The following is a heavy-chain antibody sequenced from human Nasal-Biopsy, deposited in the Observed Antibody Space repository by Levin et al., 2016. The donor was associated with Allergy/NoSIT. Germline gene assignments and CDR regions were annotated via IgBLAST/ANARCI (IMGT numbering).Heavy chain of an antibody. CDR2: TSGDGDKT. CDR3: TKDLESRSLSAYGLLGH. Sequence: GESLKISCAASGFTFSSYVMSWVRQTPEQGLEWVSSTSGDGDKTNYADSVKGRFTVSRDNSKNTLYLQMNSLRAEDTAVYHCTKDLESRSLSAYGLLGHWGQGALVTVS. CDR1: GFTFSSYV. V-gene: IGHV3-23*01. J-gene: IGHJ4*02. D-gene: IGHD2-21*01.